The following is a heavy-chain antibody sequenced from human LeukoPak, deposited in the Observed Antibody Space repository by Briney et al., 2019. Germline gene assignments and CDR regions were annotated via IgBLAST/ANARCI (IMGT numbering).Heavy chain of an antibody. CDR1: GFTFSSYA. Sequence: RGSLRLSCAASGFTFSSYAMSWVRQAPGKGLEWVSAISGSGGSTYYADSVKGRFTISRDNPKNTLYLQMNSLRAEDTAVYYCAKDLLVYSNSVGGYFDYWGQGSLVTVSS. D-gene: IGHD4-11*01. CDR3: AKDLLVYSNSVGGYFDY. J-gene: IGHJ4*02. CDR2: ISGSGGST. V-gene: IGHV3-23*01.